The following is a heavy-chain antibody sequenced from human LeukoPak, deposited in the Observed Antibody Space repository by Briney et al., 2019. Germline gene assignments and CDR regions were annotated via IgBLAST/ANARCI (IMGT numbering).Heavy chain of an antibody. D-gene: IGHD4-17*01. CDR1: GGSVSSGNYY. V-gene: IGHV4-61*01. Sequence: SGTLSLTCTVSGGSVSSGNYYWSWIRQPPGKGLEWIGYIHYTGSPNYNPSLKSRVTISVDTSKNQFSLRLNSVTAADTAVYYCARVDTVTTTFDYWGQGTLVTVSS. CDR3: ARVDTVTTTFDY. CDR2: IHYTGSP. J-gene: IGHJ4*02.